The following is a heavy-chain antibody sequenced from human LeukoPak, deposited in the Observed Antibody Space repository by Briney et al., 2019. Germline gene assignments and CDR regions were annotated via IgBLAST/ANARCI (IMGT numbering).Heavy chain of an antibody. CDR3: ARHSGTTAGFDY. J-gene: IGHJ4*02. Sequence: SQTLSLTCAISGDSVSNNRAAWHWIRQSPSRGLEWLGRTYCRSKWNNDYALSVQGRITINGDASKNQFSLQLSSVTPEDTAVYYCARHSGTTAGFDYWGQGTLVTVSS. V-gene: IGHV6-1*01. CDR2: TYCRSKWNN. D-gene: IGHD4-17*01. CDR1: GDSVSNNRAA.